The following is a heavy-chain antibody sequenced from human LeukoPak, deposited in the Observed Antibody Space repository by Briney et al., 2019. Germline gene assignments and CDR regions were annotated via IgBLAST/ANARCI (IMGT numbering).Heavy chain of an antibody. CDR2: INHSGST. CDR3: ARGGVRYSSSWSDYYYGMDV. V-gene: IGHV4-34*01. Sequence: SETLSLTCAVYGGFFSGYYWSWIRQPPGKGLEWIGEINHSGSTNYNPSLKSRVTISVDTSKNQFSLKLSSVTAADTAVYYCARGGVRYSSSWSDYYYGMDVWGQGTTVTVSS. J-gene: IGHJ6*02. D-gene: IGHD6-13*01. CDR1: GGFFSGYY.